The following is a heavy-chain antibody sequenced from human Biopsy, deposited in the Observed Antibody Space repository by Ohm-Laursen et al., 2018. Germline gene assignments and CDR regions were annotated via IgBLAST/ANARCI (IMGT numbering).Heavy chain of an antibody. V-gene: IGHV2-70*11. Sequence: TQTLTLTFSFSGFSLSARGMCVRWIRQAPGKALEWLARVDWDDYKDYSASLQTKLSISKDTSNDQMVLTVNNVDPADTATYYCARTPILIVSAGLVYRHRRHLQGMDVWGQGIAVTVS. J-gene: IGHJ6*02. CDR2: VDWDDYK. D-gene: IGHD6-13*01. CDR1: GFSLSARGMC. CDR3: ARTPILIVSAGLVYRHRRHLQGMDV.